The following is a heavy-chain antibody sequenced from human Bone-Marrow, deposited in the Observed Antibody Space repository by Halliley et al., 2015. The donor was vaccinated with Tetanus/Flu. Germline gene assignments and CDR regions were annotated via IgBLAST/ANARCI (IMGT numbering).Heavy chain of an antibody. CDR1: GFSFSSYG. D-gene: IGHD2-21*02. V-gene: IGHV3-30*18. J-gene: IGHJ6*02. Sequence: SLRLSCAASGFSFSSYGMHWVRQAPGQGLEWVAFMSYDGSTKYIPDSVKGRFTISRDNSKNTLYLQMNSLRREDTAIYYCAKGQSCNDLRRPCNSFYGLDVWGQGTTVTVSS. CDR3: AKGQSCNDLRRPCNSFYGLDV. CDR2: MSYDGSTK.